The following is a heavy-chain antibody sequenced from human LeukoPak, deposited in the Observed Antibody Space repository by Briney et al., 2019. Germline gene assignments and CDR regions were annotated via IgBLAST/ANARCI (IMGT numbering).Heavy chain of an antibody. CDR2: IYHSGST. CDR1: GYSISSGYY. CDR3: ARVGSRSHGDSTFDY. J-gene: IGHJ4*02. Sequence: PSETLSLTCTVSGYSISSGYYWGWIRQPPGKGLEWIGSIYHSGSTYYNPSLKSRVTISVDTSKNQFSLRLSSVTAADTAVYYCARVGSRSHGDSTFDYWGQGTLVTVSS. V-gene: IGHV4-38-2*02. D-gene: IGHD4-17*01.